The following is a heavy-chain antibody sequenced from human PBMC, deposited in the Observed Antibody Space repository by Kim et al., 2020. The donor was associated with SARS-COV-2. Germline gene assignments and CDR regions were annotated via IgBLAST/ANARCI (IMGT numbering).Heavy chain of an antibody. Sequence: ASVKVSCKASGYTFTGYYMHWVRQAPGQGLEWMGRINPNSGGTNYAQKFQGRVTMTRDTSISTAYMELSRLRSDDTAVYYCVALGVPLKYYYYGMDVWGQGTTVTVSS. CDR2: INPNSGGT. CDR3: VALGVPLKYYYYGMDV. V-gene: IGHV1-2*06. CDR1: GYTFTGYY. D-gene: IGHD3-16*01. J-gene: IGHJ6*02.